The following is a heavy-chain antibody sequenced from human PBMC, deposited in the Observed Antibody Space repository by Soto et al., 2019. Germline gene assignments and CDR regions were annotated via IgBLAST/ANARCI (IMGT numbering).Heavy chain of an antibody. CDR2: IYYTGST. V-gene: IGHV4-59*08. Sequence: PSETLSLTCIVSGDSISSYYWSWIRQPPGKGLEWIGYIYYTGSTTYNPSLSGRATISLDTSKTQFSLELSSVTAADTAVYYCARHGFGSEDFYGKDDSSQGT. D-gene: IGHD3-10*01. CDR3: ARHGFGSEDFYGKDD. J-gene: IGHJ6*02. CDR1: GDSISSYY.